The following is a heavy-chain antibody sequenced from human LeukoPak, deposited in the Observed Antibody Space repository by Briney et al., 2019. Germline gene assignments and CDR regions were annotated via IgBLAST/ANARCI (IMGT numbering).Heavy chain of an antibody. CDR2: INPNSGGT. D-gene: IGHD2-2*01. J-gene: IGHJ4*02. V-gene: IGHV1-2*02. CDR1: GYTFTGYY. CDR3: ARLLRYCSSTSCLYFDY. Sequence: GASVKVSCKASGYTFTGYYMHWVRQAPGQGLEWMGWINPNSGGTNYAQKFQGRVTMTRDTSISTAYMELSRLRSDDTAVYYGARLLRYCSSTSCLYFDYWGQGTLVIVSS.